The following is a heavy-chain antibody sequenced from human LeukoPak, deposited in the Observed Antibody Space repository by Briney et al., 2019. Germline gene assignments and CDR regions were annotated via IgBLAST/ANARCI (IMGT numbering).Heavy chain of an antibody. CDR1: GFTFSSYA. D-gene: IGHD4-17*01. J-gene: IGHJ4*01. Sequence: GGPLRLSCTASGFTFSSYALAWVRQAPGKGLEWVAAVTSRGVGTHYADSVKGRFTISRDNSKNTIYLQMNSLRAEDTAIYYCGSDPNGDYVEALGYWGRGTLVTVSS. V-gene: IGHV3-23*01. CDR3: GSDPNGDYVEALGY. CDR2: VTSRGVGT.